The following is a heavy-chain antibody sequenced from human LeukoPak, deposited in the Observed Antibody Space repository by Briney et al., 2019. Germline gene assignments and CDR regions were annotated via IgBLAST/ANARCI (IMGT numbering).Heavy chain of an antibody. Sequence: GGSLRLSCAASRFTFRGSAVHWVRQASGRGLEWVAFIRSNSATTYAPSVKGRFTVSRDDLKSTAYLEMNDLRVEDTAVYYCIRVGEGSYCCDSWGQGARVTVSP. D-gene: IGHD3-10*01. V-gene: IGHV3-73*01. J-gene: IGHJ5*01. CDR1: RFTFRGSA. CDR3: IRVGEGSYCCDS. CDR2: IRSNSAT.